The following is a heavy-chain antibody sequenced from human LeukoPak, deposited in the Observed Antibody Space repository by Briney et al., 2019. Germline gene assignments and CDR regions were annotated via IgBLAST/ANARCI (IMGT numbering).Heavy chain of an antibody. V-gene: IGHV3-48*03. CDR3: ARDLEGDY. Sequence: PGGSLRLSRVASGFTFSSYEMNWVRQAPGTGVEWVSYISSSGSTIYYADSVKGRFTISRDNAKNTLYLQMNSLRAEDTAVYYCARDLEGDYWGQGTLVTVSS. J-gene: IGHJ4*02. D-gene: IGHD3-3*01. CDR2: ISSSGSTI. CDR1: GFTFSSYE.